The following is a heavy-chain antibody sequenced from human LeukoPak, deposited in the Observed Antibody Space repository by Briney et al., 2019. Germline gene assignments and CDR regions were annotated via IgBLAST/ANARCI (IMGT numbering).Heavy chain of an antibody. CDR3: ARGFITMIVVVSDAFDT. J-gene: IGHJ3*02. V-gene: IGHV4-59*12. D-gene: IGHD3-22*01. CDR1: GGSIADYY. CDR2: ISYRGST. Sequence: PSETLSLTCTVSGGSIADYYWSWIRQFPGKGLEWIGYISYRGSTSYNPSLNSRVSISLDTSKNQFSLKLSSVTAADTAVYYCARGFITMIVVVSDAFDTWGQGTMVTVSS.